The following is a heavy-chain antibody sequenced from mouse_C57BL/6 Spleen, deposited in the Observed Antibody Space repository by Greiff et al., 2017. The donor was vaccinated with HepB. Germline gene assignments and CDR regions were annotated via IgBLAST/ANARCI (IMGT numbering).Heavy chain of an antibody. D-gene: IGHD1-1*01. J-gene: IGHJ1*03. V-gene: IGHV5-9*01. CDR3: ARTNYGSSDWYFDV. Sequence: EVQRVESGGGLVKPGGSLKLSCAASGFTFSSYTMSWVRQTPEKRLEWVATISGGGGNTYYPDSVKGRFTISRDNAKNTLYLQMSSLRSEDTALYYWARTNYGSSDWYFDVWGTGTTVTVSS. CDR2: ISGGGGNT. CDR1: GFTFSSYT.